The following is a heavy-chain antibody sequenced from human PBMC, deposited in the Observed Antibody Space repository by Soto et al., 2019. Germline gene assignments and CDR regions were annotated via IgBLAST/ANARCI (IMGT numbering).Heavy chain of an antibody. Sequence: QLQLQESGLGLVKPSETLSLTCTVSGGSISSGSSYWGWIRQPPGKGLEWIASIYSSGSTYYNMSLKSRVTISVDASKNQFSLKVTSVTAADTAVYYCARRGVEGGGWRYFDLWGRGSLVTVSS. V-gene: IGHV4-39*01. J-gene: IGHJ2*01. CDR3: ARRGVEGGGWRYFDL. CDR2: IYSSGST. D-gene: IGHD6-19*01. CDR1: GGSISSGSSY.